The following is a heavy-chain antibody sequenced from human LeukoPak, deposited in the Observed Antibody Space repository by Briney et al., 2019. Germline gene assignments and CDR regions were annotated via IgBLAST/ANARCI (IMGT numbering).Heavy chain of an antibody. D-gene: IGHD6-13*01. CDR3: AKESAAGAFDY. J-gene: IGHJ4*02. Sequence: GGSLRLSCAASGFTFSSYAMSWVRQAPGKGLEWVSGISWNSGSIGYADSVKGRFTISRDNAKNSLYLQMNSLRAEDTALYYCAKESAAGAFDYWGQGTLVTVSS. CDR2: ISWNSGSI. V-gene: IGHV3-9*01. CDR1: GFTFSSYA.